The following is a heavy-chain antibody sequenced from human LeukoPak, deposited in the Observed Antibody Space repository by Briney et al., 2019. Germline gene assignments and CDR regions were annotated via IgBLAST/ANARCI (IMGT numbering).Heavy chain of an antibody. D-gene: IGHD3-16*01. CDR2: IYYSGST. CDR1: GGSISSYY. CDR3: VRHPWRMGSRDYNFDY. Sequence: SETLSLTCTVSGGSISSYYWSWIRQPPGKGLEWIGHIYYSGSTNYNPSLKSRVTISVDTSKNQFSLKMTPVTAADTAVYYCVRHPWRMGSRDYNFDYWGQGTLVTVSS. V-gene: IGHV4-59*08. J-gene: IGHJ4*02.